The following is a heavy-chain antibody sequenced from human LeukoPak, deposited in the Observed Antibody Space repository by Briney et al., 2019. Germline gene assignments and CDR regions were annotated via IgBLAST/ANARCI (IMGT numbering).Heavy chain of an antibody. CDR2: INCGGSNI. Sequence: GGSLRLSCAVSEFTFSDYYMTWIRQPPGKGLEWVSYINCGGSNIYYADAMKGLFTISRDNTKNSLYLQMNSLRGEDTAVYYCARVTGSDWYCNYFDYWGQGAPVTVSS. CDR1: EFTFSDYY. D-gene: IGHD6-19*01. V-gene: IGHV3-11*01. J-gene: IGHJ4*02. CDR3: ARVTGSDWYCNYFDY.